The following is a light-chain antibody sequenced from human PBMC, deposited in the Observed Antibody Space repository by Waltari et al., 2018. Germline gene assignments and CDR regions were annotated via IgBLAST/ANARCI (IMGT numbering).Light chain of an antibody. Sequence: QSALTQPPSASGSPGQSVTISCTGTSSDLGGFYYLSWYQQHPGKVPRLMIYEVSKRPSGVPDRFSGSKSGNTASLTVSGLQVEDEADYYCSSFAGSSQMLFGGGTKLTVL. CDR1: SSDLGGFYY. CDR2: EVS. J-gene: IGLJ2*01. CDR3: SSFAGSSQML. V-gene: IGLV2-8*01.